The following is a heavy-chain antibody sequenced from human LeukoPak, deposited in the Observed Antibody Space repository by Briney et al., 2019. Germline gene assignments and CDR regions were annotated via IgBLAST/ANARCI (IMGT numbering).Heavy chain of an antibody. V-gene: IGHV3-23*01. CDR3: ARVGIAVAQFFDY. CDR2: ISGNSDIT. CDR1: GFTFSSYA. J-gene: IGHJ4*02. Sequence: GGSLRLSCAASGFTFSSYAMSWVRQAPGKGLEWVSGISGNSDITYYADSVKGRFTISRDNSKNTLYLQMNSLRAEDTAVYYCARVGIAVAQFFDYWGQGTLVTVSS. D-gene: IGHD6-19*01.